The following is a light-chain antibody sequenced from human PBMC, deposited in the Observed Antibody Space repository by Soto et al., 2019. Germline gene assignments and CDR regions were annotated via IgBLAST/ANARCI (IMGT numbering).Light chain of an antibody. CDR2: GAS. Sequence: ENVLTQSPGTLSLSPGETATLSCRTSQPVRNNYLAWYQQKPGQAPRLLIYGASSRATGIPDRFSGSGSGTDFTLTISRLEPEDSAVYYCQEYGWSPDTFGQGTKLESK. CDR1: QPVRNNY. J-gene: IGKJ2*01. V-gene: IGKV3-20*01. CDR3: QEYGWSPDT.